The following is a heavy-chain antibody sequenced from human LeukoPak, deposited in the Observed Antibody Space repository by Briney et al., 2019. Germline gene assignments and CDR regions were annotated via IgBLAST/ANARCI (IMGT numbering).Heavy chain of an antibody. CDR3: AKAQGAWYYFDS. D-gene: IGHD6-13*01. Sequence: GGSLRLSCAASGFTVSSFAMSWVRQAPGKGLEWVSVFTTGANYTYYADSVKGRFTMTRGNSKNTIFLQLNNVRADDTAVYFCAKAQGAWYYFDSWGQGTLVTVSS. CDR1: GFTVSSFA. J-gene: IGHJ4*02. V-gene: IGHV3-23*03. CDR2: FTTGANYT.